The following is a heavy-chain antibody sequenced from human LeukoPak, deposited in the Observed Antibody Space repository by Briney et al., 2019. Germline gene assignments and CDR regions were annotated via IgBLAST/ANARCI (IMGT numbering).Heavy chain of an antibody. CDR3: ARDVAYSSSWYKNIDY. V-gene: IGHV3-48*01. D-gene: IGHD6-13*01. CDR2: ISSSSSTI. CDR1: GFTFSSYS. Sequence: GGSLRLSCAASGFTFSSYSMNWVRQAPGKGLEWVSYISSSSSTIYYADSVKGRFTVSRDNSKNTLYLQMNSLRAEDTAVYYCARDVAYSSSWYKNIDYWGQGTLVTVSS. J-gene: IGHJ4*02.